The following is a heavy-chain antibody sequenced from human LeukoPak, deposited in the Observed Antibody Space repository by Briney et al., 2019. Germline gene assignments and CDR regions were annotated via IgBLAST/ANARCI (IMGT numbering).Heavy chain of an antibody. V-gene: IGHV3-23*01. CDR3: GKDRYYDSWGYDGFDY. Sequence: PGGSLRLSCAASGFTFSSYAMSWVRQAPGKGLEWVSAISGSGGSTYYADSVKGRFTISRDNSKNTLYLQMNSLRAEDTAVYYCGKDRYYDSWGYDGFDYRGQGTLVTVSS. D-gene: IGHD3-22*01. CDR1: GFTFSSYA. CDR2: ISGSGGST. J-gene: IGHJ4*02.